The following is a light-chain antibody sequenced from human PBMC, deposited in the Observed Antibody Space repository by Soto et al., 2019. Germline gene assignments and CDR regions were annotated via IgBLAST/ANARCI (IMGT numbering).Light chain of an antibody. V-gene: IGLV2-14*01. Sequence: QSALTQPASVSGSPGQSITISCTGTCSDIGGYNFVSWYHQHPGKAPKLLIYAVTNRPSGIPDRFSGSKSGNMASLTISGLQAEDGADYYCASYTTSSTLVFGGGTKLTVL. CDR2: AVT. J-gene: IGLJ2*01. CDR1: CSDIGGYNF. CDR3: ASYTTSSTLV.